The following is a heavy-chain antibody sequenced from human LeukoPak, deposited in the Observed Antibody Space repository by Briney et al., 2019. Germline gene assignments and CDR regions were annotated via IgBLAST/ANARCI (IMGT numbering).Heavy chain of an antibody. D-gene: IGHD3-16*01. J-gene: IGHJ5*02. Sequence: GGSLRLSCAASGFTFSSYAMNWVRQAPGKGLEWVSGISGSGDSTYYADSVKGRFTISRDKSKNTLYLHMNSLRAGDTAVYFCARQNFGSPRWFDPWGQGTLVTVSS. CDR2: ISGSGDST. V-gene: IGHV3-23*01. CDR3: ARQNFGSPRWFDP. CDR1: GFTFSSYA.